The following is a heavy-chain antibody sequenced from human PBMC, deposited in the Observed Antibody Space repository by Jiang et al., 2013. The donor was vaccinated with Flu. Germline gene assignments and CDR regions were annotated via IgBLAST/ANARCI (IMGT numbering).Heavy chain of an antibody. J-gene: IGHJ4*02. CDR2: IYHSGST. CDR3: AGERAGLLPPGLV. CDR1: GGSISSGGYS. D-gene: IGHD3-22*01. Sequence: SGPGLVKPSQTLSLTCAVSGGSISSGGYSWSWIRQPPGKGLEWIGYIYHSGSTYYNPSLKSRVTISVDRSKNQFSLKLSSVTAADTAVYYCAGERAGLLPPGLVWGQGTLVTVSS. V-gene: IGHV4-30-2*01.